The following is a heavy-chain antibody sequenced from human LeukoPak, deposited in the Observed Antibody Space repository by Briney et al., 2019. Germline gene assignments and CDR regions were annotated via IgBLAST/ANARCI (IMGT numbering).Heavy chain of an antibody. CDR2: IYPRDSTT. Sequence: GESLKISCQGSGYDSGVSFTSHSIAWVRQMPGKGLEWMGIIYPRDSTTLYSPSFQGQVTISADTSIHTAYLQWISLKDSDTAMYYCARHKRDRGYEVDYWGQGTLVTVSS. CDR1: GYDSGVSFTSHS. V-gene: IGHV5-51*01. J-gene: IGHJ4*02. CDR3: ARHKRDRGYEVDY. D-gene: IGHD5-12*01.